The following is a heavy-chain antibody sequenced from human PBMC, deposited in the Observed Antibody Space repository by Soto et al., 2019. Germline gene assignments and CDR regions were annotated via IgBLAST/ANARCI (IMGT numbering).Heavy chain of an antibody. J-gene: IGHJ6*02. Sequence: QVPLQESGPGLVKPSQTLSLTCNVSGGSISGGRYYWNWIRQHPGKGLEWIGNIYDNGITYYNPSLKSRVIISEDTSKNQSSLRLCSGTGAGTAVYYCTRDRGFGMDVWGQGTTVTVSS. CDR3: TRDRGFGMDV. CDR2: IYDNGIT. CDR1: GGSISGGRYY. V-gene: IGHV4-31*03.